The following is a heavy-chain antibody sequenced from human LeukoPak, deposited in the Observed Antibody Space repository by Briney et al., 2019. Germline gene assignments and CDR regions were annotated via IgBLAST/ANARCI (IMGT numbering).Heavy chain of an antibody. J-gene: IGHJ4*02. CDR1: GFTFSSNV. D-gene: IGHD5-18*01. CDR2: IYSGGST. Sequence: GGSLRLSCAASGFTFSSNVMIWVRQAPGKGLEWVSVIYSGGSTYYADSVKGRFTISRDNSKNTLYLQMNSLRAEDTAVYYCARDLVVGYSYGHALDYWGQGTLVTVSS. V-gene: IGHV3-66*01. CDR3: ARDLVVGYSYGHALDY.